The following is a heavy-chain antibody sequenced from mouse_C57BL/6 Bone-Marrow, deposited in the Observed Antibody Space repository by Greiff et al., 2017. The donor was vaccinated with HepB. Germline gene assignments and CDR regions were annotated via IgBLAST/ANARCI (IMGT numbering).Heavy chain of an antibody. CDR3: ARRDDYDGFAY. Sequence: VQLQQSGPGLVQPSQSLSITCTVSGFSLTSYGVHWVRQSPGKGLEWLGVIWSGGSTDYNAAFISRLSISKDNSKSQVFFKMNSLHADDTAIYYCARRDDYDGFAYWGQGTLVTVSA. J-gene: IGHJ3*01. V-gene: IGHV2-2*01. CDR2: IWSGGST. CDR1: GFSLTSYG. D-gene: IGHD2-4*01.